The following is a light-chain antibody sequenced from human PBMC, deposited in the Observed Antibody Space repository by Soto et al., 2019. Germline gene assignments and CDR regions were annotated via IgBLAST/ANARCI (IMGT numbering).Light chain of an antibody. CDR1: QSVSSN. V-gene: IGKV3-15*01. CDR2: GAS. Sequence: EIVMTQSPATLSVSPGERDTVSCRASQSVSSNLAWYQHKPGQAPRLLIFGASTRATGIPARFSGSGSGTEFILTITSLESEDFAVYYCQQYNNYVTFGQGTRLEIK. CDR3: QQYNNYVT. J-gene: IGKJ5*01.